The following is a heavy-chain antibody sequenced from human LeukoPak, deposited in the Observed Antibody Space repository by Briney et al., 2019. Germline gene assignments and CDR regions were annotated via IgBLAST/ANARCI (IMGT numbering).Heavy chain of an antibody. D-gene: IGHD3-10*01. V-gene: IGHV4-4*07. J-gene: IGHJ4*02. Sequence: SETLSLTCTVSGGSISSYYWSWIWQPAGKGLEWIGRIYTSGSTNYNPSLKSRVTISVDTSKNQFSLKLSSVTAADTAVYYCARLRRYGSGSYYPDYWGQGTLVTVSS. CDR1: GGSISSYY. CDR2: IYTSGST. CDR3: ARLRRYGSGSYYPDY.